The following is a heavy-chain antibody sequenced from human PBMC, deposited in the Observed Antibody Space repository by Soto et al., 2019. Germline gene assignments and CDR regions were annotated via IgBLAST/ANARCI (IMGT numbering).Heavy chain of an antibody. CDR3: ARAPSHTWEPSDYYYGRDV. Sequence: QVQLVQSGAEVKKPGSSVKVSCKASGGTFSSYAISWVRQAPGQGLELMGGIIPIFGTANYAQKFQGRVTITADESTSTAYMELSSLRSEDTAVYYCARAPSHTWEPSDYYYGRDVWGQVTTVTVSS. V-gene: IGHV1-69*01. J-gene: IGHJ6*02. CDR1: GGTFSSYA. CDR2: IIPIFGTA. D-gene: IGHD1-26*01.